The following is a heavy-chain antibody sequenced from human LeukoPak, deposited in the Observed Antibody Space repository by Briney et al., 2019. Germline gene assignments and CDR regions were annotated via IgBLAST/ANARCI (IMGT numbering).Heavy chain of an antibody. CDR1: GGSFSGYY. V-gene: IGHV4-34*01. J-gene: IGHJ4*02. Sequence: SETLSLTCAVYGGSFSGYYWSWIRQPPGKGLEWIGEINHSGSTNYNPSLKSRVTISVDTSKNQFSLKLSPVTAADTAVYYCARGLRYFDWYYFDYWGQGTLVTVSS. D-gene: IGHD3-9*01. CDR2: INHSGST. CDR3: ARGLRYFDWYYFDY.